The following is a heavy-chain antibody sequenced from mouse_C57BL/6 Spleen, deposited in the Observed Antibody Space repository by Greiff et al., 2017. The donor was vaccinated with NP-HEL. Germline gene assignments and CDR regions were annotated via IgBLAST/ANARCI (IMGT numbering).Heavy chain of an antibody. D-gene: IGHD1-1*01. CDR1: GYTFTSYW. CDR2: IHPNSGST. V-gene: IGHV1-64*01. Sequence: QVQLKQPGAELVKPGASVKLSCKASGYTFTSYWMHWVKQRPGQGLEWIGMIHPNSGSTNYNEKFTSKATLTVDKSSSTAYMQLSSLTSEDSAVYYCARSRTTVVAPFDYWGQGTTLTVSS. J-gene: IGHJ2*01. CDR3: ARSRTTVVAPFDY.